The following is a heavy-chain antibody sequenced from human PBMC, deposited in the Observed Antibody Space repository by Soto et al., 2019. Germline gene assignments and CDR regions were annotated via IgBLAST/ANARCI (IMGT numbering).Heavy chain of an antibody. CDR1: GGSLSSHNW. D-gene: IGHD6-19*01. Sequence: SETLSLTCAVSGGSLSSHNWWSWVRQPPGKGLEWIGETYHSGATNYNPSLKCRVVMSVVPSKNLFSLTLNSVTAADTAFYYCARDQGSHPGDWGQGIWVTVSS. V-gene: IGHV4-4*02. CDR2: TYHSGAT. CDR3: ARDQGSHPGD. J-gene: IGHJ4*02.